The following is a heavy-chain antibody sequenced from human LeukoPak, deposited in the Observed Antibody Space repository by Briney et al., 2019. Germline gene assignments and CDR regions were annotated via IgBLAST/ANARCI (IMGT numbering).Heavy chain of an antibody. CDR2: VRYDSSNK. J-gene: IGHJ3*01. Sequence: GGSLRLSCAASGFTFSGYGMHWVRQAPGKGLEWVAFVRYDSSNKYYADSVKGRFTISRDNSRNTLYLQMNSLRADDTAVYYCAKESPTFDLWGQGTMVTVSS. V-gene: IGHV3-30*02. CDR3: AKESPTFDL. CDR1: GFTFSGYG.